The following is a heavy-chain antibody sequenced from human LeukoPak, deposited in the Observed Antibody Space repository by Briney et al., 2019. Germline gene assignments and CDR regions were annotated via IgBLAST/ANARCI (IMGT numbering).Heavy chain of an antibody. D-gene: IGHD2-15*01. J-gene: IGHJ4*02. CDR2: INPNSGGT. Sequence: ASVKVSCKASGYTFTGYYMHWVRQAPGQGLEWVGWINPNSGGTNYAQKFQGRVTVTRDTSISTAYMELSRLRSDDTAVYYCASGYCSGGSCLVYWGQGTLVTVSS. CDR1: GYTFTGYY. CDR3: ASGYCSGGSCLVY. V-gene: IGHV1-2*02.